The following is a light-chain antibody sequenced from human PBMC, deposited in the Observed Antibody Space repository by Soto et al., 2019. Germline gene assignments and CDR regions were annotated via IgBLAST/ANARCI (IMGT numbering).Light chain of an antibody. CDR1: QSISSY. J-gene: IGKJ4*01. V-gene: IGKV1-39*01. CDR2: GAS. CDR3: QHSYTTPLT. Sequence: DIQMTQSPSSLSASVGDRVTITCRASQSISSYLNWYQQKPGKAPKLLIYGASSLQSGVPSRFTGRGSGTDFTLTISSLQPEDFATYYCQHSYTTPLTFGGGTKVEIK.